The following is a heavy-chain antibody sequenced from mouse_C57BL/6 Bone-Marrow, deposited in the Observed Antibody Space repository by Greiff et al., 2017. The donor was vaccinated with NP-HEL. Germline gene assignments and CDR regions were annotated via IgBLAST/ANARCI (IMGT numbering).Heavy chain of an antibody. D-gene: IGHD2-13*01. CDR3: ANDSDWYFDV. V-gene: IGHV1-20*01. J-gene: IGHJ1*03. CDR2: INPYNGDT. Sequence: VQLQQSGPELVKPGDSVKISCKASGYSFTGYFMNWVMQSHGKSLEWIGRINPYNGDTFYNQKFKGKATLTVDKSSSTAHMELRSLTSDDSAVEYCANDSDWYFDVWGTGTTVTVSS. CDR1: GYSFTGYF.